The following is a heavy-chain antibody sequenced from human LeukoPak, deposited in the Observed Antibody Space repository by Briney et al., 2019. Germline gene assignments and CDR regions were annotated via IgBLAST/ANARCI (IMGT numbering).Heavy chain of an antibody. CDR2: IKHDGSSS. Sequence: GGSLRLSCATSGFAFKNYWMSWLCQAPGKGLVWVARIKHDGSSSTYADSVKGRFIISRDNARNTLYLEMNSLRVDDTAVYYCAKSDWFDPWGRGTLVTVSS. V-gene: IGHV3-74*01. CDR1: GFAFKNYW. J-gene: IGHJ5*02. CDR3: AKSDWFDP.